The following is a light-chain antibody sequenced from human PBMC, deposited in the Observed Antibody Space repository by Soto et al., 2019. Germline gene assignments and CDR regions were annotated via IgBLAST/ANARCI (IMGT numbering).Light chain of an antibody. CDR1: QNVATN. V-gene: IGKV3-15*01. J-gene: IGKJ1*01. CDR2: GAS. CDR3: QQYNNWPQT. Sequence: EAVLTQSPATLSVSPGEGATLSCRASQNVATNLAWYQQRPGQDPRLLIYGASKRAIGLPARFSGSGSGTEFTLTITSLQSEDFAVYYCQQYNNWPQTFGQGTKVDIK.